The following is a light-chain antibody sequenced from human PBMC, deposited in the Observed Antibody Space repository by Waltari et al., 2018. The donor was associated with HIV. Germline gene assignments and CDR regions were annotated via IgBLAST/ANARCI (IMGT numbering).Light chain of an antibody. Sequence: QSALTQPASVSGSPGQSITISCTRTSTHIGGYNHASCYQQHPGKVPKLILYNVTILPSGVSYRFSCSKSGNTASLTISGLQAEDEADYYCSSYTSSSTYVFGTGTKVTVL. J-gene: IGLJ1*01. CDR3: SSYTSSSTYV. CDR1: STHIGGYNH. CDR2: NVT. V-gene: IGLV2-14*01.